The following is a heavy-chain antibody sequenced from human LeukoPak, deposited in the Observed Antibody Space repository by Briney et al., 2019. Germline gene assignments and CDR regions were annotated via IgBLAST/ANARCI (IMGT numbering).Heavy chain of an antibody. J-gene: IGHJ4*02. D-gene: IGHD2-15*01. CDR2: IIPILGIA. CDR1: GGTFSSYA. CDR3: ARSRVGYCSGGSCYRSGY. V-gene: IGHV1-69*04. Sequence: SVKVSCKASGGTFSSYAISWVRPAPGQGLEWMGRIIPILGIANYAQKFQGRVTITADKSTSTAYMELSSLRSEDTAVYYCARSRVGYCSGGSCYRSGYWGQGTLVTVSS.